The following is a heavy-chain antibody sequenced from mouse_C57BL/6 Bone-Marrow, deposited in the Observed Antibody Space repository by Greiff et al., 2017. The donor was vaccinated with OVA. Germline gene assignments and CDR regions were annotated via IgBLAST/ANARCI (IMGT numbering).Heavy chain of an antibody. J-gene: IGHJ2*01. CDR3: ARRGVVGGYFDY. Sequence: VKLMESGPGILQSSQTLSLTCSFSGFSLSTSGMGVSWIRQPSGKGLEWLAHIYWDDDKRYNPSLKRRLTISKDTSRNQVFLKITSVDTADTATYYCARRGVVGGYFDYWGQGTTLTVSS. D-gene: IGHD1-1*01. CDR1: GFSLSTSGMG. CDR2: IYWDDDK. V-gene: IGHV8-12*01.